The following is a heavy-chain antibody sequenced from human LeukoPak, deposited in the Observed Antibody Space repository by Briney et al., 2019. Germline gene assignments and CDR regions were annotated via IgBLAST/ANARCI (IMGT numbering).Heavy chain of an antibody. D-gene: IGHD1-1*01. CDR3: ARDRYNWNDNSHWYFDL. V-gene: IGHV4-61*02. CDR1: GGSISSGSYY. Sequence: SETLSLTCTVSGGSISSGSYYWSWIRQPAGKGLEWIGRIYTSGSTNYNPSLKSRVTISVDTPKNQFSLKLSSVTAADTAVYYCARDRYNWNDNSHWYFDLWGRGTLVTVSS. J-gene: IGHJ2*01. CDR2: IYTSGST.